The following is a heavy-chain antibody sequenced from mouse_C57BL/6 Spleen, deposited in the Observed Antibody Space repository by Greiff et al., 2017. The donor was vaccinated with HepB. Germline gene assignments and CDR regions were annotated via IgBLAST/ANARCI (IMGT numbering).Heavy chain of an antibody. V-gene: IGHV5-9-1*02. D-gene: IGHD2-5*01. J-gene: IGHJ4*01. CDR3: TRGDSNYYYYAMDY. CDR1: GFTFSSYA. CDR2: ISSGGDYI. Sequence: EVKLVESGEGLVKPGGSLKLSCAASGFTFSSYAMSWVRQTPEKRLEWVAYISSGGDYIYYADTVKGRFTISRDNARNTLYLQMSSLKSEDTAMYYCTRGDSNYYYYAMDYWGQGTSVTVSS.